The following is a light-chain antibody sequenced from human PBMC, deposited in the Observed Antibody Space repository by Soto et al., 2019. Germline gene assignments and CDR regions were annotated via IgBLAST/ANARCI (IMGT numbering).Light chain of an antibody. CDR1: QSVRSSY. J-gene: IGKJ1*01. Sequence: EIVLTQSPGTLALSPVERATLSCMASQSVRSSYLAWYQQKPGQAPRLLIYGASTRATGIPDRFSGGGSGTDFTLTISRLEPEDFAVYFCHQYGDSPQTFGQGTKVDIK. CDR3: HQYGDSPQT. V-gene: IGKV3-20*01. CDR2: GAS.